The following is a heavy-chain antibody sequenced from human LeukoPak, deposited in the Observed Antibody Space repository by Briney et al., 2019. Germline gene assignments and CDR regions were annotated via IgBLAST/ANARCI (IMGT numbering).Heavy chain of an antibody. CDR3: VRGSGYDLLDY. CDR2: IYTSGST. V-gene: IGHV4-61*02. Sequence: SQTLSLTCTVSGGSISSGSYYWSWIRQPAGKGLEWIGRIYTSGSTNYNPSLKSRVTISVDTSKNQFSLKLSSVTAADMAVYYCVRGSGYDLLDYWGQGTLVTVSS. J-gene: IGHJ4*02. D-gene: IGHD5-12*01. CDR1: GGSISSGSYY.